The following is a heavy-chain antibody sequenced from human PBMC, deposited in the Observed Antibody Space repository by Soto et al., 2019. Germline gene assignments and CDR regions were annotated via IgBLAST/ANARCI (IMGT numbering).Heavy chain of an antibody. Sequence: SETLSLTCAVSGGSFTSNNWWTWVSQPPGQGLEWIGEIYRTGSTNYNPSLKSRVTISLDKSENQFSLKVTSLTAADTAVYYCASRDPGTSVDYWGQGALVTVSS. D-gene: IGHD1-7*01. CDR1: GGSFTSNNW. V-gene: IGHV4-4*02. J-gene: IGHJ4*02. CDR2: IYRTGST. CDR3: ASRDPGTSVDY.